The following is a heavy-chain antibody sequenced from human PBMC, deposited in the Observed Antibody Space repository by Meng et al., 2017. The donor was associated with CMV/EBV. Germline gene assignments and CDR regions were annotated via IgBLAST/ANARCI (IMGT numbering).Heavy chain of an antibody. V-gene: IGHV3-23*01. D-gene: IGHD5-12*01. CDR2: ISGSGGST. J-gene: IGHJ4*02. Sequence: GESLKISCAASGFTFSSYAMSWVRQAPGKGLEWVSAISGSGGSTYYADSVKGRFTISRDNSKNTLYLQMNSLRAEDTAVYYCAKVGERRGYSGFHDYWGQGTLVTVLL. CDR1: GFTFSSYA. CDR3: AKVGERRGYSGFHDY.